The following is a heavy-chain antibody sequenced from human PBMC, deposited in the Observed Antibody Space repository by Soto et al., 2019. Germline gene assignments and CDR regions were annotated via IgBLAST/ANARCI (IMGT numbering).Heavy chain of an antibody. D-gene: IGHD2-2*01. CDR2: ISAYKGNT. CDR1: GYTFTSYG. Sequence: QVQLVQSGAEVKKPGASVKVSCKASGYTFTSYGISWVRQAPGQGLEWMGWISAYKGNTNYAQKLQGRVTMTTDTSTSTAYMELRSLRSDDTAVYYCAREAGYCSRTSCRDLDYWGQGTLVTVSS. J-gene: IGHJ4*02. CDR3: AREAGYCSRTSCRDLDY. V-gene: IGHV1-18*01.